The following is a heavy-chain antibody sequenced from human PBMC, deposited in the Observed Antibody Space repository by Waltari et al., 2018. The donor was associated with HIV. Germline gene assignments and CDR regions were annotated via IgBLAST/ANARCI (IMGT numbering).Heavy chain of an antibody. CDR1: GFTFSSFS. D-gene: IGHD1-1*01. J-gene: IGHJ3*02. CDR2: ISGDGGST. V-gene: IGHV3-64*01. CDR3: TRNWNHDAFDI. Sequence: EVQLVESGGGLVQPGGSLRLSCAASGFTFSSFSMHWVRQAPGKGVQYLSGISGDGGSTFYANSVKGRFTISRDNSKNTLYLQMGSLRADDMAVYYCTRNWNHDAFDIRGRGTMVTVSS.